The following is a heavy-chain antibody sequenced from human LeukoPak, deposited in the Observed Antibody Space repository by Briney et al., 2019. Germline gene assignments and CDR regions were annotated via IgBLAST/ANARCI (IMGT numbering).Heavy chain of an antibody. D-gene: IGHD2-2*01. J-gene: IGHJ4*02. CDR1: GFTVSSNY. Sequence: GGSLRLSCAASGFTVSSNYMSWVRQAPGKGLEWVSAIYTGGSTYYAGSVKGRFTISRDNSKNSLYLQMNSLRAEDTAVYYCARASIVPAAIWLGYWGQGTLVTVSS. V-gene: IGHV3-66*01. CDR3: ARASIVPAAIWLGY. CDR2: IYTGGST.